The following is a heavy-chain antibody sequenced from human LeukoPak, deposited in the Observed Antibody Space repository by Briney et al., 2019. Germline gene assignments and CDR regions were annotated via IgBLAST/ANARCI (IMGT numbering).Heavy chain of an antibody. J-gene: IGHJ4*02. V-gene: IGHV4-34*01. CDR1: GGSFSGYY. D-gene: IGHD1-1*01. CDR3: ARVVARANRKKLGRGGYYFDY. Sequence: PSETLSLTCAVYGGSFSGYYWSWIRQPPGKGLEWIGEINHSGSANYNPSLKSRVTISVDTSKNQFSLKLSSVTAADTAVYYCARVVARANRKKLGRGGYYFDYWGQGTLVTVSS. CDR2: INHSGSA.